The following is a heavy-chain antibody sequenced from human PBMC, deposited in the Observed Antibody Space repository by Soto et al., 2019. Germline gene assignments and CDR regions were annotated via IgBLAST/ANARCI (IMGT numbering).Heavy chain of an antibody. CDR1: GYSFTSYW. CDR2: IDPSDSYT. CDR3: ARHENVLRVEGGEYSHYTTITYGMDV. V-gene: IGHV5-10-1*01. Sequence: PGESLKISCKGSGYSFTSYWISWVRQMPGKGLEWMGRIDPSDSYTNYSPSFQGHVTISADKSISTAYLQWSSLKASDTAMYYCARHENVLRVEGGEYSHYTTITYGMDVWGQGTTVTVSS. D-gene: IGHD2-15*01. J-gene: IGHJ6*02.